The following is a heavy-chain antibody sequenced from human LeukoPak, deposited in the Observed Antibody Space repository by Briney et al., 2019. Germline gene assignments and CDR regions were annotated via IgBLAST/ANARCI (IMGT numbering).Heavy chain of an antibody. CDR1: GGSFSGYY. J-gene: IGHJ4*02. D-gene: IGHD5-18*01. CDR2: INHSGST. V-gene: IGHV4-34*01. Sequence: PSETLSLTCAVYGGSFSGYYWSWIRQPPGKGLEWIGEINHSGSTNYNPSLKSRVTISVDTSKNQFSLKLSSVTAADTAVYYCARGRADSYVDYWGQGTPVTVSS. CDR3: ARGRADSYVDY.